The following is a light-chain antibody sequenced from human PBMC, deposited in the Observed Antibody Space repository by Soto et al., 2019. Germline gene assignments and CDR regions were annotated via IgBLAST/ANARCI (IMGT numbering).Light chain of an antibody. Sequence: EIVMTQSPATLSVSSGERATLSCRASQSVGSNLAWYQQKPGQAPRLLIYRASTRATGIPARFSGSGSGTEFTLTISGLQSEDFAVYYCQQYNNWPPCTFGQGTKLEIK. CDR3: QQYNNWPPCT. CDR2: RAS. V-gene: IGKV3-15*01. CDR1: QSVGSN. J-gene: IGKJ2*02.